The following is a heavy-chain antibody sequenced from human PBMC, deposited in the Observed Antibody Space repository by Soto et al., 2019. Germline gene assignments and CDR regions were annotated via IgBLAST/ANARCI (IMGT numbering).Heavy chain of an antibody. CDR2: ISYDGSNK. CDR1: GFTFSSYG. CDR3: AKDLYGYGMDV. Sequence: QVQLVESGGGVVQPGRSLRLSCAASGFTFSSYGMHWVRQAPGKGLEWVAVISYDGSNKYYADSVKGRFTISRDNSKNTLYLQMNSLRAEDTAVYYCAKDLYGYGMDVWGQGTTVTVSS. V-gene: IGHV3-30*18. J-gene: IGHJ6*02. D-gene: IGHD2-2*02.